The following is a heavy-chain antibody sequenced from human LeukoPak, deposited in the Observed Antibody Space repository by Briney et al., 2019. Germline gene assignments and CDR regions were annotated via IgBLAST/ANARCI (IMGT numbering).Heavy chain of an antibody. CDR3: ARAGYCSGGSCYSGHYYYMDV. V-gene: IGHV3-64*01. J-gene: IGHJ6*03. CDR2: ISSNEGST. D-gene: IGHD2-15*01. Sequence: GGSLRLSCAASGFTFSSYGMHWVRQAPGKGLEYVSAISSNEGSTYYANSVKGRFTISRDNSKNTLYLQMGSLRAEDMAVYYCARAGYCSGGSCYSGHYYYMDVWGKGTTVTVSS. CDR1: GFTFSSYG.